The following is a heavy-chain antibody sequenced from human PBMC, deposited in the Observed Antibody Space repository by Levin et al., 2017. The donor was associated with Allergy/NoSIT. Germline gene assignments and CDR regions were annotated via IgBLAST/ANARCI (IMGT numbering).Heavy chain of an antibody. J-gene: IGHJ4*02. CDR3: ARGVGWNY. CDR2: INHSGST. D-gene: IGHD1-26*01. CDR1: GGSFSGYY. Sequence: PSETLSLTCAVYGGSFSGYYWSWIRQPPGKGLEWIGEINHSGSTNYNPSLKSRVTISVDTSKNQFSLKLSSVTAADTAVYYCARGVGWNYWGQGTLVTVSS. V-gene: IGHV4-34*01.